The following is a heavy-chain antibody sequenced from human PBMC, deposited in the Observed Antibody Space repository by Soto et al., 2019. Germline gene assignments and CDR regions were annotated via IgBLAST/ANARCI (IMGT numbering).Heavy chain of an antibody. CDR1: GDPITSYF. D-gene: IGHD3-10*01. CDR2: VFPGGPT. V-gene: IGHV4-4*07. Sequence: QVQLQESGPGLVKPSETLSLICTVSGDPITSYFWTWLRQPAGKGLEWIGHVFPGGPTSHNSSLKSRVTMSIDTSKHQFSLTLTSVTAADTAVYYCARTLSGFTYGSRQFYFDYWGQGTLVTVSS. CDR3: ARTLSGFTYGSRQFYFDY. J-gene: IGHJ4*02.